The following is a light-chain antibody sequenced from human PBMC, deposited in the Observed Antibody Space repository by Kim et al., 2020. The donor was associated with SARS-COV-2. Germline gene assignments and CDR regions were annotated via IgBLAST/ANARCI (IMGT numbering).Light chain of an antibody. J-gene: IGLJ2*01. CDR3: QSYDSNNRGI. CDR1: SGNIASKY. CDR2: EDS. Sequence: KTVTISCTGSSGNIASKYVQWYQQRPGTAPTTVIYEDSQRPSGVPDRFSGPVDSSSNSASLTISGLKTEDEADYYCQSYDSNNRGIFGGGTKVTVL. V-gene: IGLV6-57*02.